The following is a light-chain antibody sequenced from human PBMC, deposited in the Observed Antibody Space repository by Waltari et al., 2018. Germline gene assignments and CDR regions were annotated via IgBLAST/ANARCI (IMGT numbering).Light chain of an antibody. CDR2: GAS. CDR1: QSVSSSY. V-gene: IGKV3-20*01. CDR3: QQYGSAPPST. J-gene: IGKJ5*01. Sequence: EIVLTQSPGTLSLSPGERATLSCRASQSVSSSYLAWYQQKPGQAPRLLIYGASCRATGIPDRFSGSGSGTDFTLTISRLEPEEFAVDYCQQYGSAPPSTFGQGTRLEIK.